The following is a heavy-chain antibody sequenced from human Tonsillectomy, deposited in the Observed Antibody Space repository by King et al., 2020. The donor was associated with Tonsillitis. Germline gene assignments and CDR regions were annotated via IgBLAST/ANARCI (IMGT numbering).Heavy chain of an antibody. CDR3: AKGHSNYATLDYYYYMDV. V-gene: IGHV3-23*04. D-gene: IGHD4-11*01. J-gene: IGHJ6*03. Sequence: GQLVGAGGGLVQPGGALRLSCAASEFPFSSYAMSWVRQAPGKGLEWVSSITGGGGSTYYADSVKGRFTISRDNSKTTLYLQMNSLRAEDTAVYYCAKGHSNYATLDYYYYMDV. CDR1: EFPFSSYA. CDR2: ITGGGGST.